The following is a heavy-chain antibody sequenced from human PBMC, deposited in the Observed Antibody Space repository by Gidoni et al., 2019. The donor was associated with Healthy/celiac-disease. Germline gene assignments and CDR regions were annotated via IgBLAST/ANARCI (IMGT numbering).Heavy chain of an antibody. CDR2: IYYSGST. Sequence: QVQLQESGPGLVKPSENLPLTCAVSGGSISSYYWSWIRQHPGKGLEWIGYIYYSGSTNYHPSLKCRVTISVDTSKNQFSLKLSSVTAADTAVYYCARGGDGYNLFDYWGQGTLVTVSS. V-gene: IGHV4-59*01. J-gene: IGHJ4*02. D-gene: IGHD5-12*01. CDR1: GGSISSYY. CDR3: ARGGDGYNLFDY.